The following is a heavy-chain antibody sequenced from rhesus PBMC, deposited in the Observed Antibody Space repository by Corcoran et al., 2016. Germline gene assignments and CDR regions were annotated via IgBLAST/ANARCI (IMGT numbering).Heavy chain of an antibody. D-gene: IGHD3-40*01. CDR2: ITYSAST. Sequence: QVQLQESGPGLVKPSETLSLTCAVSGGSISSGYYYWSWIRQPPGKGLEWIGYITYSASTSDNPALKSLGTISRDTSKNQVSLKLSSVTAADTAVYYCARRGTTITGLGHWGQGVLVTVSS. J-gene: IGHJ4*01. CDR3: ARRGTTITGLGH. V-gene: IGHV4-122*02. CDR1: GGSISSGYYY.